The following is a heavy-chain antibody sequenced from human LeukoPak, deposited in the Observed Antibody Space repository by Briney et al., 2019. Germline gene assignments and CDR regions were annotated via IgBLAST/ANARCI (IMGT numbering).Heavy chain of an antibody. V-gene: IGHV3-53*01. CDR2: IYSGGST. CDR3: ARDSTGLLGAFDI. D-gene: IGHD3-22*01. Sequence: GGSLRLSCAASGFTVSSNYMSWVRQAPGKGLEWVSVIYSGGSTYYADSVKGRFTISRDNSKNTLYIQMNSLRAEDTAVYYCARDSTGLLGAFDIWGQGTMVTVSS. CDR1: GFTVSSNY. J-gene: IGHJ3*02.